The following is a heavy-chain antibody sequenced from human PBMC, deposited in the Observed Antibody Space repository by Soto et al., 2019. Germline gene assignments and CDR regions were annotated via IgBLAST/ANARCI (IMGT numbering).Heavy chain of an antibody. CDR2: IYYSGST. CDR1: GGSISSGGYY. CDR3: AREQGQLAAAGTLDY. D-gene: IGHD6-13*01. V-gene: IGHV4-31*03. J-gene: IGHJ4*02. Sequence: SETLSLTCTVSGGSISSGGYYWSWIRQHPGKGLGWIGYIYYSGSTYYNPSLKSRVTISVDTSRNQFSLKLSSVTAADTAVYYCAREQGQLAAAGTLDYWGQGTLVTVSS.